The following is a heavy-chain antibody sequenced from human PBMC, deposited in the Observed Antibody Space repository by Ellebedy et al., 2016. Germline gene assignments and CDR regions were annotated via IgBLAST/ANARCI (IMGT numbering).Heavy chain of an antibody. CDR1: GFTVGNNY. CDR2: IYSGGDT. Sequence: GESLKISCAASGFTVGNNYMSWVRQAPGKGLEWVSLIYSGGDTSYADSVKGRFTISRDSSRNTLYLQMNSLRAEDTAVYYCAPRAIAAPKWGKGTLVTVSS. D-gene: IGHD6-25*01. V-gene: IGHV3-53*01. J-gene: IGHJ4*02. CDR3: APRAIAAPK.